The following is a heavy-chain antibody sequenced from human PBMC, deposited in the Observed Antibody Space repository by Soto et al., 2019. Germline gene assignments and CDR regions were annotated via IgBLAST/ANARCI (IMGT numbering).Heavy chain of an antibody. D-gene: IGHD3-22*01. CDR3: ARDGDNLGYDCCGYYPMYYFDY. V-gene: IGHV1-46*01. CDR2: INPSGGST. Sequence: ASGKVCCKASGYTFTSYDMHWVRQAPGQGLEWMGIINPSGGSTSYAQKFQGRVTMTRDTSTSTVYMELSSPRSEDTAVYYCARDGDNLGYDCCGYYPMYYFDYWGQGSLVTVSS. J-gene: IGHJ4*02. CDR1: GYTFTSYD.